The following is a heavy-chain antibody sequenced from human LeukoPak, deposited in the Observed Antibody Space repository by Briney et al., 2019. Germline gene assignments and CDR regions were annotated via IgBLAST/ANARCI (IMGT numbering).Heavy chain of an antibody. Sequence: ASVKVSCKASGYIFTDYYMHWVRQAPGQGLEWMGWISAYNGNTNYAQKLQGRVTMTTDTSTSTAYMELRSLRSDDTAVYYCARRAAAGVIDYWGQGTLVTVSS. D-gene: IGHD6-13*01. CDR1: GYIFTDYY. CDR3: ARRAAAGVIDY. CDR2: ISAYNGNT. J-gene: IGHJ4*02. V-gene: IGHV1-18*04.